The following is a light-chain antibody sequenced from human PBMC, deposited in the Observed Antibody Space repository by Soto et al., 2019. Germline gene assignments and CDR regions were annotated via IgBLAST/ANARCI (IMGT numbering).Light chain of an antibody. CDR2: GAS. V-gene: IGKV1D-12*01. J-gene: IGKJ5*01. CDR3: QRAFSFPIT. Sequence: DIQMTQSPSSVSASVGDRVTITCRASQAIDSWLAWYQQKPGTAPKLLIYGASSLKSGVPLRFSGSGSGTVFTLTINSLQPEDFATYYCQRAFSFPITFGQGTRLEIK. CDR1: QAIDSW.